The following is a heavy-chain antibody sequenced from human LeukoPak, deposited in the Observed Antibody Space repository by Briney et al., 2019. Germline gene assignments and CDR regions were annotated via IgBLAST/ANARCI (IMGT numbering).Heavy chain of an antibody. CDR3: AKDLGRAMVTAPYFDY. Sequence: GGSLRLSCAASGFTFSNAWMSWVRQAPGKGLEWVGRIKSKTDGGTTDYAAPVKGRFTISRDDSKNTLYLQMNSLKTEDTAVYYCAKDLGRAMVTAPYFDYWGQGTLVTVSS. CDR1: GFTFSNAW. CDR2: IKSKTDGGTT. J-gene: IGHJ4*02. D-gene: IGHD5-18*01. V-gene: IGHV3-15*01.